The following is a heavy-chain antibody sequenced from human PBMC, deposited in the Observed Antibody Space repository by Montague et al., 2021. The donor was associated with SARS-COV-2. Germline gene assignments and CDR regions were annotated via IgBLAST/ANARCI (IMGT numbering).Heavy chain of an antibody. J-gene: IGHJ4*02. V-gene: IGHV4-39*01. Sequence: SETLSLTCIVSGASISSRSYYWGWIRQPPGKELEWIGFKYYSGSTYYNPTLKSRVTISVDTSKNQFSLKLSSVTAAGTAVYSCATLPSSITIFGVVQGYYFDDWGQGTLVTVSS. D-gene: IGHD3-3*01. CDR2: KYYSGST. CDR3: ATLPSSITIFGVVQGYYFDD. CDR1: GASISSRSYY.